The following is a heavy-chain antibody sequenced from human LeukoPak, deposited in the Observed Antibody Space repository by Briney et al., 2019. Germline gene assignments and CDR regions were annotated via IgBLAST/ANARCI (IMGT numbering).Heavy chain of an antibody. J-gene: IGHJ4*02. CDR1: GFTVSNNY. CDR3: IYGYTLDF. D-gene: IGHD5-18*01. V-gene: IGHV3-53*01. Sequence: GGSLRLSCAASGFTVSNNYMNWVRQAPGKGLEWVSVIYSGGSTNYADSVEGRFTISRDNSKNTLYLQMNSLRAEDTAVYYCIYGYTLDFWGQGTLVTVSS. CDR2: IYSGGST.